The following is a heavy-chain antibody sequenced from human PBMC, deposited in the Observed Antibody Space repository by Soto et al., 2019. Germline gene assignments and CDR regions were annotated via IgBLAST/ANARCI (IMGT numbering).Heavy chain of an antibody. CDR3: ARDFERSAIAP. J-gene: IGHJ5*02. Sequence: PSETLSLTCAVYGGSFSGYYWSWIRQPPGKGLEWIGEINHSGSTNYNPSLKSRVTISVDTSKNQFSLTLKSVTAADTAVYFCARDFERSAIAPWGQGTSVTVSS. CDR2: INHSGST. V-gene: IGHV4-34*01. D-gene: IGHD3-9*01. CDR1: GGSFSGYY.